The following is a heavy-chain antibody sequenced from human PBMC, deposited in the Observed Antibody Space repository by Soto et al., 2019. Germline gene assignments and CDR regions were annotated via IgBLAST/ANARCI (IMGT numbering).Heavy chain of an antibody. CDR2: FNPTSGST. CDR3: ARDLAAGDY. CDR1: GYTFINYY. V-gene: IGHV1-46*01. J-gene: IGHJ4*02. D-gene: IGHD6-13*01. Sequence: QVQLVQSGAEVKKPGASVKLSCKASGYTFINYYIHWVRQAPGQGLEWMGIFNPTSGSTNYAQKYQGRVTLTMDTSTRTVYMELSSLRFDDTAVYYCARDLAAGDYWGQGTLVTVSS.